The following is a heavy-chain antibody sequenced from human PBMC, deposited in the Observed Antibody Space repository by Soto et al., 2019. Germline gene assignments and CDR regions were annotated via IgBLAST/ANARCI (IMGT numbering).Heavy chain of an antibody. CDR1: GFTVSKNH. V-gene: IGHV3-53*01. J-gene: IGHJ6*02. CDR3: ARLATGGGMDV. CDR2: VYSDGST. Sequence: EVQLVESGGGLIQPGGSLRLSCAASGFTVSKNHMTWVRQAPGKGLEWVSIVYSDGSTSYADSVKGRLTISRDNSKNTMYVQMNSLRAEDTAVYYCARLATGGGMDVWGQGTTVTVSS. D-gene: IGHD7-27*01.